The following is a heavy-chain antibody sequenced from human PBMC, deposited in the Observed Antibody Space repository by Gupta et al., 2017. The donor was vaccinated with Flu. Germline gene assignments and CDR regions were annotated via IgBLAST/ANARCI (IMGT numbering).Heavy chain of an antibody. CDR1: GFTLSDYW. D-gene: IGHD4-17*01. Sequence: EVQLVESGGGLVQPGGSLRLSCGASGFTLSDYWMRWVRQAPGKGPELVANINRDGSVINYMDFVRGRFTISRDNAKNAVYFQMNSLRVDDTAVYYCARDVGSGDYDSWGQGTLVTVSS. V-gene: IGHV3-7*01. CDR2: INRDGSVI. J-gene: IGHJ5*01. CDR3: ARDVGSGDYDS.